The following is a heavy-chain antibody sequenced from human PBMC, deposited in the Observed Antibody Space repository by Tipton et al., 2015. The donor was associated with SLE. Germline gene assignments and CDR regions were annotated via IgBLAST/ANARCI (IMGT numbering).Heavy chain of an antibody. CDR3: ARHNSGSVVWFDP. CDR1: GGSFSGYY. J-gene: IGHJ5*02. CDR2: INHSGST. V-gene: IGHV4-34*01. Sequence: TLSLTCAVYGGSFSGYYWSWIRQPPGKGLEWIGEINHSGSTNYNPSLKSRVTISVDTSKNQFSLKLSSVTAADTAVYYCARHNSGSVVWFDPWGQGTLVTVSS. D-gene: IGHD5-12*01.